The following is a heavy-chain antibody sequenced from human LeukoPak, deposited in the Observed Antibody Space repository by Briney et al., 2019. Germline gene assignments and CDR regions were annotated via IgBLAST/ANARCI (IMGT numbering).Heavy chain of an antibody. CDR2: IYDGGIT. J-gene: IGHJ4*02. Sequence: PGRSLRLSCAASGFTMSNNYMSWVRQAPGKGPEWVSVIYDGGITYYTDSVKGGFTISRDDSKNTLHLQMNSLRVDDTAVYYCARAPSSSSTFDLWGQGTLVTVSS. CDR1: GFTMSNNY. CDR3: ARAPSSSSTFDL. V-gene: IGHV3-66*01. D-gene: IGHD6-6*01.